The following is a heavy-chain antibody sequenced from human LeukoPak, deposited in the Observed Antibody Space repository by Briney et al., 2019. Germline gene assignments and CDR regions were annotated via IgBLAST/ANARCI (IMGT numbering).Heavy chain of an antibody. CDR3: AVVSGDLWWVGGYYFDY. CDR2: ISAYIGNT. CDR1: GYTFTSYG. Sequence: ASVKVSCKTSGYTFTSYGISWVRQAPGQGLEWMGWISAYIGNTNYAQKLQGRVTMTTDTSTSTAYMELRSLRSEDTAVYYCAVVSGDLWWVGGYYFDYWGQGTLVTVSS. D-gene: IGHD2-21*01. V-gene: IGHV1-18*01. J-gene: IGHJ4*02.